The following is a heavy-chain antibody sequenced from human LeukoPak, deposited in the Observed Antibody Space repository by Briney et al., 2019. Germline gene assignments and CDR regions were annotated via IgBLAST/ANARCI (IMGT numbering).Heavy chain of an antibody. Sequence: SETLSLTCTVSGGSISSHYWSWIRQPPGKGLEWIGYIYYSGSTNYNPSLKSRVTMSVDTSKNQFSLKLSSVTAADTAVYYCARDHRHGFGEPYGMDVWGQGTTVTVSS. CDR3: ARDHRHGFGEPYGMDV. J-gene: IGHJ6*02. V-gene: IGHV4-59*11. CDR1: GGSISSHY. CDR2: IYYSGST. D-gene: IGHD3-10*01.